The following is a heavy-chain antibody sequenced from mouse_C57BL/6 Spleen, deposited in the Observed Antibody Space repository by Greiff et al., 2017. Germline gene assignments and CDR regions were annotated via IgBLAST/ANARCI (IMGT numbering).Heavy chain of an antibody. CDR1: GYSFTGYY. J-gene: IGHJ3*01. Sequence: VQLQQSGPELVKPGASVKISCKASGYSFTGYYMNWVKQSPEKSLEWIGEINPSTGGTTYNQKFKAKATLTVDKSSSTAYMQLKSLTSEDSAVYYCARSGIYDGYYLFAYWGQGTLVTVSA. CDR2: INPSTGGT. D-gene: IGHD2-3*01. CDR3: ARSGIYDGYYLFAY. V-gene: IGHV1-42*01.